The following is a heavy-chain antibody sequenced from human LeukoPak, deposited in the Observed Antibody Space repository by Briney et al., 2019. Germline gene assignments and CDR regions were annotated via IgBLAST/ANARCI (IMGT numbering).Heavy chain of an antibody. CDR3: ARGGSGNWNAPFDY. D-gene: IGHD1-1*01. Sequence: GGSLRLSCAASGFTFSDYSMNWVRQAPGKGLEWVSSISSSTSSIYYADSVKGRLTISRDNAKNSLYLQMNSLRTEDTAVYYRARGGSGNWNAPFDYWGQGTLVTVSS. J-gene: IGHJ4*02. CDR1: GFTFSDYS. CDR2: ISSSTSSI. V-gene: IGHV3-21*01.